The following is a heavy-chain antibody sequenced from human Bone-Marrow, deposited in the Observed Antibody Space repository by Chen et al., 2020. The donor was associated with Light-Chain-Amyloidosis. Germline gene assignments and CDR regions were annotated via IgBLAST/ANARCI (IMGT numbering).Heavy chain of an antibody. CDR1: GFNFGDYA. J-gene: IGHJ4*02. CDR3: XXDAFIXGVLMDRDY. CDR2: IRSRNYGGTT. Sequence: LVESGGGLVQPGRSLRLSCTASGFNFGDYAVSWIRQAPGKGLEWVGFIRSRNYGGTTEYAASVKGRFTISRDDSKXIAXXXXXXXXXXXXXXXXXXXDAFIXGVLMDRDYWGQGTLVTVSS. V-gene: IGHV3-49*03. D-gene: IGHD3-16*01.